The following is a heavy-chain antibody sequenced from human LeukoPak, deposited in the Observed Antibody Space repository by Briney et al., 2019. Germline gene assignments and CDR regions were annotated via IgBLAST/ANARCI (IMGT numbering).Heavy chain of an antibody. V-gene: IGHV3-23*01. D-gene: IGHD2-21*02. CDR3: AKHIVVVTAICPVDY. Sequence: GGSLRLSCAASGFTFSSYAMSWVRQAPGKGLEWVSAISGSGGSTYYADSVEGRFTISRDNSKNTLYLQMNSLRAEDTAVYYCAKHIVVVTAICPVDYWGQGTLVTVSS. CDR2: ISGSGGST. CDR1: GFTFSSYA. J-gene: IGHJ4*02.